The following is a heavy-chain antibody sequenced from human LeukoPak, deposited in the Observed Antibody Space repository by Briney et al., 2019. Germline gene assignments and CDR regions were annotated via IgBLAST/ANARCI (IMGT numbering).Heavy chain of an antibody. Sequence: PGRSLRLSCAASGFTFDDYAMHWVRQAPGKGLEWVSGISWNSGSIGYADSVKGRFTISRDNAKNSLYLQMNSLRAEDTALYYCAKGTYYYDSSGTTWGYFDYWGQGTLVTVSS. V-gene: IGHV3-9*01. J-gene: IGHJ4*02. CDR3: AKGTYYYDSSGTTWGYFDY. CDR1: GFTFDDYA. D-gene: IGHD3-22*01. CDR2: ISWNSGSI.